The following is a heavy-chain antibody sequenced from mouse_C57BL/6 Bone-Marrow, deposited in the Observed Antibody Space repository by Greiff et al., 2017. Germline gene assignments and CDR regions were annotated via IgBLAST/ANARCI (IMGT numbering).Heavy chain of an antibody. CDR3: ARHDLITDYYARDY. J-gene: IGHJ4*01. V-gene: IGHV5-6*01. Sequence: EVKLMESGGDLVKPGGSLKLSCAASGFTFSSYGMSWVRQTPDKRLEWVATISSGGSYTYYPDSVKGRFTISRDNAKNTLYLQMSSLKSEDTAMYSCARHDLITDYYARDYWGQGTSVTVSS. CDR2: ISSGGSYT. CDR1: GFTFSSYG. D-gene: IGHD2-4*01.